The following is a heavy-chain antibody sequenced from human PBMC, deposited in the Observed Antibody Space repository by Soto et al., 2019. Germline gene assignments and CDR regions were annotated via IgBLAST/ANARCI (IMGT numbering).Heavy chain of an antibody. V-gene: IGHV4-59*01. J-gene: IGHJ5*02. Sequence: SETLSLTCTVSGGSISSYYWSWIRQPPGKGLEWIGYIYFSGSTNYNPSLKSRVTMSVDTSKDQFSLKLSSVTAADTAVYFCARAVVNCISPNCYRIQPDWFDPWGQGTLVTVSS. CDR3: ARAVVNCISPNCYRIQPDWFDP. CDR1: GGSISSYY. D-gene: IGHD2-2*01. CDR2: IYFSGST.